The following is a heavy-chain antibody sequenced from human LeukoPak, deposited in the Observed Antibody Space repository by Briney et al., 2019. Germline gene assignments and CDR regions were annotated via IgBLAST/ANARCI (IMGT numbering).Heavy chain of an antibody. V-gene: IGHV3-21*01. CDR3: ARAIAVAGPYYFDY. CDR1: GLTFNDYT. CDR2: IGSVTTYI. D-gene: IGHD6-19*01. Sequence: PGGSLRLSCAASGLTFNDYTMNWVRQAPGKGLEWVSSIGSVTTYIYYADSLKGRFTISRDNAKNSLYLQMDSLRAEDTAIYFCARAIAVAGPYYFDYWGQGTLVTVSS. J-gene: IGHJ4*02.